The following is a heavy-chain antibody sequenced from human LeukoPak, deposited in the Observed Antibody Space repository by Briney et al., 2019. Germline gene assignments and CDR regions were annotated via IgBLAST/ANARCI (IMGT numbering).Heavy chain of an antibody. CDR1: GFTFSSYA. J-gene: IGHJ4*02. D-gene: IGHD1-26*01. CDR3: AKKSLDVGATIRS. CDR2: ISGSGGST. V-gene: IGHV3-23*01. Sequence: GGSLRLSCAASGFTFSSYAMGWVRQAPGKGLEWVSAISGSGGSTYYADSVKGRFTISRDNSKNTLYLQMNSLRAEDTAVYYCAKKSLDVGATIRSWGQGTLITVSS.